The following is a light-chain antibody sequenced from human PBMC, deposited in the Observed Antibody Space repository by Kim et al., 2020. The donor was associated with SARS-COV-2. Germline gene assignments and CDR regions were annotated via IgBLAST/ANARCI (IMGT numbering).Light chain of an antibody. Sequence: IQLSQSPSSVSASVGDRVTITCRASQDINTWLGWYQQKPGKAPKLLIYGASNLQSGVPSRFSGSGSGTDFTLTISRLQPVDCATYYCEQATSFPAWTLGQGSKVEIK. V-gene: IGKV1-12*01. CDR3: EQATSFPAWT. CDR1: QDINTW. J-gene: IGKJ1*01. CDR2: GAS.